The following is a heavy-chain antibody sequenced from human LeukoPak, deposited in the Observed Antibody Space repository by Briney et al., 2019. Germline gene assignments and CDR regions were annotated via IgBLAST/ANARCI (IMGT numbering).Heavy chain of an antibody. CDR2: IYYSGST. V-gene: IGHV4-59*01. CDR3: ARVIRYYYDSSGYDAFDI. J-gene: IGHJ3*02. Sequence: KASETLSLTCTVSGGSISSYYWSWIRQPPGKGLEWIGYIYYSGSTNYNPSLKSRVTISVDTSKNQFSLKLSSVTAADTAVYYCARVIRYYYDSSGYDAFDIWGQGTKVTVSS. CDR1: GGSISSYY. D-gene: IGHD3-22*01.